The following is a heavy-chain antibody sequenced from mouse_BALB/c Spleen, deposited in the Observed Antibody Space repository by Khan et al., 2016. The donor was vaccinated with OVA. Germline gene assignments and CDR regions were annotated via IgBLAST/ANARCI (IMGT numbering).Heavy chain of an antibody. V-gene: IGHV2-6-5*01. CDR2: LWGGGST. Sequence: VQLQESGPGLVAPSQSLSITCTVSGFSLTDYGVSWIRQPPGKGLEWLGVLWGGGSTHYNSALTSRLSISKDNSKSQVFLKMNSLQTDDTAMYYCAKGVWSYYFALDYWGQGTSVTVSS. J-gene: IGHJ4*01. D-gene: IGHD2-10*02. CDR3: AKGVWSYYFALDY. CDR1: GFSLTDYG.